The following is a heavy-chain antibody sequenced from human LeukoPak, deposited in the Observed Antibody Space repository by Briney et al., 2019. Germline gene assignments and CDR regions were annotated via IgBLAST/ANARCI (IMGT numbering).Heavy chain of an antibody. J-gene: IGHJ5*02. CDR1: GGSISSHY. CDR2: IYYSGST. CDR3: ARVTKYVWFDP. D-gene: IGHD2-2*01. V-gene: IGHV4-59*11. Sequence: PPETLSLTCTVSGGSISSHYWSWIRQPPGKGLEWIGYIYYSGSTNYNPSLKSRVTTSVDTSKNQFSLKLSSVTAADTAVYYCARVTKYVWFDPWGQGTLVTVSS.